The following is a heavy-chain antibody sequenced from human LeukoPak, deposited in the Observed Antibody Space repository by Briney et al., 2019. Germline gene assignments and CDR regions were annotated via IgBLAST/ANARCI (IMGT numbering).Heavy chain of an antibody. V-gene: IGHV3-23*01. D-gene: IGHD3-22*01. CDR1: GFTFSSYD. Sequence: GGSLRLSCAASGFTFSSYDMSWVRQAPGKGLEWVSTISDSGGSTYYADSVKGRFTISRDNSKNTLYLQMNSLRAEDTAVYYCAMDRAHYDSSDYWGQGTLVTVSS. CDR2: ISDSGGST. J-gene: IGHJ4*02. CDR3: AMDRAHYDSSDY.